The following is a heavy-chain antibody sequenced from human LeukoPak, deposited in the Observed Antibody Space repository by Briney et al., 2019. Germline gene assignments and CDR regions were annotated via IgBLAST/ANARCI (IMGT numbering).Heavy chain of an antibody. V-gene: IGHV3-21*01. D-gene: IGHD3-9*01. CDR2: ISSSSSYI. Sequence: GGSLRLSCAASGFTFSSYSMNWVRQAPGKGLEWVSSISSSSSYIYYADSVKGRFTISRDNAKNSLYLQMNSLRAEDTAVYYCARDQTLMYYDILTGYYRDDAFDIWSQGTMVTVSS. CDR1: GFTFSSYS. CDR3: ARDQTLMYYDILTGYYRDDAFDI. J-gene: IGHJ3*02.